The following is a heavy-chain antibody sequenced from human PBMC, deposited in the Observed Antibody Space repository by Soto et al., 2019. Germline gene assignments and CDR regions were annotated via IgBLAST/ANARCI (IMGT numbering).Heavy chain of an antibody. D-gene: IGHD5-18*01. CDR3: VSDRGYGHASVPYS. CDR1: GFAFSSYG. V-gene: IGHV3-30*03. CDR2: ISYDGSLQ. J-gene: IGHJ4*02. Sequence: QAQLVESGGGVVQSGRCLRLSCAASGFAFSSYGMHWVRQAPGTGLEWVAVISYDGSLQHYADSVKGRFTISRDNSKNMVLLQMSSLRAEDTAVYYCVSDRGYGHASVPYSWGQGTLVSVSS.